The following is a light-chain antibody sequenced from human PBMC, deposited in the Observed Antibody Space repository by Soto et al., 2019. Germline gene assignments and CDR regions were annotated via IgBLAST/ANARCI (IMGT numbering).Light chain of an antibody. J-gene: IGKJ1*01. CDR2: KVS. V-gene: IGKV2-30*01. CDR1: LSIVYSDGNTY. Sequence: DVVLTQSPLSLPVTLGQPASISCRSSLSIVYSDGNTYLSWFQQRPGQSPRRLISKVSNRASGVPDRFSGSWSATDFTLKISRVEAEDVWVYYCMQTAHWPRTFGQGTKVEIQ. CDR3: MQTAHWPRT.